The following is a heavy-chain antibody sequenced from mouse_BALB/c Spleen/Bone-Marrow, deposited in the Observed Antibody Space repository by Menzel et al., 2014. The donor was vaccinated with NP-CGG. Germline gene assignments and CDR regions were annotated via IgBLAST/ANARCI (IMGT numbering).Heavy chain of an antibody. D-gene: IGHD1-1*01. Sequence: EVKLQESGGGLVQPGGSRKLSCAASGFTFSDYGMAWVRQAPGKRPEWVAFISNLAYSIYYADTVTGRFTISRENAKNTLYLEMSSLRSEDTAMYYCARDYYGSSYWYFDVWGAGTTVTVSS. V-gene: IGHV5-15*02. J-gene: IGHJ1*01. CDR1: GFTFSDYG. CDR3: ARDYYGSSYWYFDV. CDR2: ISNLAYSI.